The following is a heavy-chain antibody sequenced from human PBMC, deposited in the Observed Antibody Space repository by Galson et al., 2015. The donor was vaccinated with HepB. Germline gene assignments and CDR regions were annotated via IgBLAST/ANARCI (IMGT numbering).Heavy chain of an antibody. D-gene: IGHD2-2*02. CDR3: AKRHIGRYCAGSSCYTPLTDWYFGL. CDR2: ITNSGDTT. J-gene: IGHJ2*01. V-gene: IGHV3-23*01. CDR1: GFIFSSYG. Sequence: SLRLSCAASGFIFSSYGMTWVRQSPGMGPEWVSCITNSGDTTYYADSVKGRFTISRDNSKNTLYLQMNDLRADDTALYYCAKRHIGRYCAGSSCYTPLTDWYFGLWGRGALVTVSS.